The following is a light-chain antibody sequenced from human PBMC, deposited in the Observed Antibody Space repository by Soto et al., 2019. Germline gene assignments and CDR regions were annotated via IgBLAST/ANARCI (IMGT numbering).Light chain of an antibody. CDR3: QSYDSSLSGYV. Sequence: QSVLTQPPSVSEAPGQRVTISCTGSSSNIGAGYEAHWYQQVPGTAPKLLIYENNNRPSGDPDRFSGSKSGTSASLAITGLPAEDEAEYYCQSYDSSLSGYVFGTGTKLTVL. CDR2: ENN. V-gene: IGLV1-40*01. CDR1: SSNIGAGYE. J-gene: IGLJ1*01.